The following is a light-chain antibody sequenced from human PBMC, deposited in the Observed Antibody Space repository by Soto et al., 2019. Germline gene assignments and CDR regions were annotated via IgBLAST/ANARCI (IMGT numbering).Light chain of an antibody. J-gene: IGLJ2*01. CDR1: SSDVGSYNL. CDR2: EGS. CDR3: CSYAGRHVV. V-gene: IGLV2-23*01. Sequence: QSALTQPASVSGSPGQSITISCTGTSSDVGSYNLLSWYQQHPGKAPKLMIYEGSKRPSGVSNRFSGSKSGNTASLTISGLQAEDEADYYCCSYAGRHVVFGGGTKLTVL.